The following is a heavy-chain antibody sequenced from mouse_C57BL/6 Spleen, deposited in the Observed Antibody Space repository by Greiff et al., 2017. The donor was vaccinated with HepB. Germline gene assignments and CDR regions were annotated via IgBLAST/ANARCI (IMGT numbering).Heavy chain of an antibody. CDR1: GYAFSSYW. CDR2: IYPGDGDT. D-gene: IGHD3-2*02. V-gene: IGHV1-80*01. J-gene: IGHJ2*01. CDR3: ASGDSSGPYYFDY. Sequence: VKLQESGAELVKPGASVKISCKASGYAFSSYWMNWVKQRPGKGLEWIGQIYPGDGDTNYNGKFKGKATLTADKSSSTAYMQLSSLTSEDSAVYFCASGDSSGPYYFDYWGQGTTLTVSS.